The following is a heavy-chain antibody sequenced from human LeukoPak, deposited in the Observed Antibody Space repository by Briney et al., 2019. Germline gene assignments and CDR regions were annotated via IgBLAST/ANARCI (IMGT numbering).Heavy chain of an antibody. D-gene: IGHD5-12*01. CDR2: SSFDENNK. CDR3: AKDPYGGYNDFGIDS. V-gene: IGHV3-30*18. Sequence: GMSLRLSCAASGFTFFAYSMHWVRQAPGKGLEWLAVSSFDENNKYYADSVRGRFTISRDNSKNTVYLQMDSLRPEDTAIYYCAKDPYGGYNDFGIDSWGQGTLVSVSS. J-gene: IGHJ4*02. CDR1: GFTFFAYS.